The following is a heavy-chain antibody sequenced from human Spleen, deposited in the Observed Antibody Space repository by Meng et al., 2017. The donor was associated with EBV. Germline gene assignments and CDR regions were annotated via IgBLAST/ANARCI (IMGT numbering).Heavy chain of an antibody. V-gene: IGHV1-18*01. CDR3: ARADYDFWTGSSPLRD. J-gene: IGHJ4*02. Sequence: QVKLVQPGAPVKKPGAPLKSSCKASGYTFISDGIAWVRQAPGQGLEWMGWISGYTGNTKYAQKFKDRVTVTRDTSTRTAYMELRSLRSDDTAVYYCARADYDFWTGSSPLRDWGQGTLVTVSS. CDR2: ISGYTGNT. D-gene: IGHD3-3*01. CDR1: GYTFISDG.